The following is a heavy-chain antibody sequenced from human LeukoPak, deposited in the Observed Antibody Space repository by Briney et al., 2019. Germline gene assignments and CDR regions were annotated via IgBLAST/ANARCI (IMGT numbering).Heavy chain of an antibody. J-gene: IGHJ5*02. V-gene: IGHV4-38-2*02. D-gene: IGHD3-3*01. CDR2: IYHSGKS. CDR1: GYSISSGYY. CDR3: ARGGGHHTIFGVVIFPWNWFDP. Sequence: ASETLSLTCSVSGYSISSGYYWDWIRQPPGKGLEWIASIYHSGKSYYNPSLKSRVTISVDTSKNQFSLKLSSVTAADTAVYYCARGGGHHTIFGVVIFPWNWFDPWGQGTLVTVSS.